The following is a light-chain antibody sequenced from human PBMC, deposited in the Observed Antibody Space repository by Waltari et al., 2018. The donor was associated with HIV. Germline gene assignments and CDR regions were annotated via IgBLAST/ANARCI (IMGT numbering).Light chain of an antibody. J-gene: IGKJ2*01. CDR3: QQANSFPYT. V-gene: IGKV1-12*01. Sequence: DIQMTQSPTSMSASVGDRVTITCRASQSINSWLAWYQQKPGKAPKVLIYVASSLQSGVPSRFSGSGSGTDFTLTISSLQPEDFATYYRQQANSFPYTFGQGTKLEIK. CDR2: VAS. CDR1: QSINSW.